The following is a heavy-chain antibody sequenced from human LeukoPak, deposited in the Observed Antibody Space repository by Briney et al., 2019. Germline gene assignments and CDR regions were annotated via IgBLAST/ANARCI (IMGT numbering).Heavy chain of an antibody. D-gene: IGHD7-27*01. CDR2: IYYSGST. CDR1: GGSTSSYY. V-gene: IGHV4-59*08. J-gene: IGHJ4*02. Sequence: SETLSLTCTVSGGSTSSYYWSWIRQPPGKGLEWIGYIYYSGSTNYNPSLKSRVTISVDTSKNQFSLKLSSVTAADTAVYYCARTETGDHFDYWGQGTLVTVSS. CDR3: ARTETGDHFDY.